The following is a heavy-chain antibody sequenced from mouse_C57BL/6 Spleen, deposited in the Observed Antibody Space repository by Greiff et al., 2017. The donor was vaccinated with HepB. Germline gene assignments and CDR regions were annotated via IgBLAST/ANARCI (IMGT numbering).Heavy chain of an antibody. D-gene: IGHD2-3*01. CDR2: ISYDGSN. CDR3: ARWLLGYFDY. CDR1: GYSITSGYY. V-gene: IGHV3-6*01. Sequence: EVKLQESGPGLVKPSQSLSLTCSVPGYSITSGYYWNWIRQFPGNKLEWMGYISYDGSNNYNPSLKNRISITRDTSKNQFFLKLNSVTTEDTATYYCARWLLGYFDYWGQGTTLTVSS. J-gene: IGHJ2*01.